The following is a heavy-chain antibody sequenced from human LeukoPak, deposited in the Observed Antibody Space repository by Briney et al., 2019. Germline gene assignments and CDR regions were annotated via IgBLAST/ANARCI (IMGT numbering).Heavy chain of an antibody. D-gene: IGHD6-13*01. J-gene: IGHJ4*02. V-gene: IGHV4-30-2*01. CDR1: GGSLSSGGYY. CDR3: ARAIAAAASFDY. CDR2: IYHSGST. Sequence: SQTLSLTCTVSGGSLSSGGYYWSWIRQPPGKGLEWIGYIYHSGSTYYNPSLKSRVTISVDRSKNQFSLKLSSVTAADTAVYYCARAIAAAASFDYWGQGTLVTVSS.